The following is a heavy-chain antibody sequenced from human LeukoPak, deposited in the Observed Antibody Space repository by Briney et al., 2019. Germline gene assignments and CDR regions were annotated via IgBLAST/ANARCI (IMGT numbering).Heavy chain of an antibody. Sequence: SETLSLTCAVYGGSFSGYYWSWIRQPPGKGLEWIGEINHSGSTNYNPSLKSRVTISVDTSKNQFSLKLSSVTAADTAVYYCARAVPYSSRYLYWGQGTLVTVSS. D-gene: IGHD3-22*01. J-gene: IGHJ4*02. CDR2: INHSGST. CDR1: GGSFSGYY. CDR3: ARAVPYSSRYLY. V-gene: IGHV4-34*01.